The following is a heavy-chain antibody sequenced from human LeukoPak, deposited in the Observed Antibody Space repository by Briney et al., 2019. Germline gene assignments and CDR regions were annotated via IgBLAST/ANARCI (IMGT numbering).Heavy chain of an antibody. J-gene: IGHJ4*02. CDR3: ARDRSSWYRAPSFGY. Sequence: SETLSLTCAVYGGSFSGYYWSWIRQPPGKGLEWIGEINHSGSTNYNPSLKSRVTISVDTSKNQFSLKLSSVTAADTAVYYCARDRSSWYRAPSFGYWGQGTLVTVSS. CDR1: GGSFSGYY. V-gene: IGHV4-34*01. D-gene: IGHD6-13*01. CDR2: INHSGST.